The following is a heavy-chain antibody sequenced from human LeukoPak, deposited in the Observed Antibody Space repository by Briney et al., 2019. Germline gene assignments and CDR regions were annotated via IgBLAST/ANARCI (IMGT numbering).Heavy chain of an antibody. J-gene: IGHJ4*02. CDR3: ARSVPDYTRFDY. D-gene: IGHD4-11*01. CDR1: GFPFSDYA. Sequence: PGGSLRLSCVASGFPFSDYAMNWVRQAPGKGLEWVSTFKTKYHQVYYAESVRGRFTISTDNSRNTVFLQMNSLRADDTALYYCARSVPDYTRFDYWGQGALVTVSS. V-gene: IGHV3-23*05. CDR2: FKTKYHQV.